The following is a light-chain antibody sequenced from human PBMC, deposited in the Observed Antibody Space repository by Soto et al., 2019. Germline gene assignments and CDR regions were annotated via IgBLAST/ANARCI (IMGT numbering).Light chain of an antibody. CDR2: GAS. Sequence: EIVLTQSPGTLSLSPGERATLSCRASQSVSSSYLAWYQQKPGQALRLLIYGASSRDTGIPDRFSGSGSGTDFTLTISRLEPEDFAVYYCQQYGSSSYTFGQGTKLEIK. CDR3: QQYGSSSYT. J-gene: IGKJ2*01. CDR1: QSVSSSY. V-gene: IGKV3-20*01.